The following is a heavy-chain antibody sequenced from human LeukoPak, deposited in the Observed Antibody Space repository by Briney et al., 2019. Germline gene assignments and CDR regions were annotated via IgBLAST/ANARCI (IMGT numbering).Heavy chain of an antibody. CDR3: ARSMAGPGDGFDI. V-gene: IGHV4-28*06. D-gene: IGHD2/OR15-2a*01. CDR2: IYYSGNT. J-gene: IGHJ3*02. Sequence: SETLSLTCAVSGYSISSSNWWGWIRQPPGKGLEWIGYIYYSGNTNYNPSLKSRVTMSVDTSKNQFSLKLSSVTALDTAVYYCARSMAGPGDGFDIWGQGTMVTVSS. CDR1: GYSISSSNW.